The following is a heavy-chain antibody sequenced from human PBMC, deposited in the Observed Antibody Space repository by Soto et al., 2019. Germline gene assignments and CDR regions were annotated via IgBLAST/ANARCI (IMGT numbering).Heavy chain of an antibody. J-gene: IGHJ4*02. Sequence: EVQLLESGGGLVQPGGSLRLSCAASGFTFSSYAMSWVRQAPEKGLEWVSAISGSGGSTYYADSVKGRFTISRDNSKNTLYLQMNSLRAEDTAVYYCAKDDSSGGHFDYWGQGTLVTVSS. V-gene: IGHV3-23*01. D-gene: IGHD6-19*01. CDR3: AKDDSSGGHFDY. CDR1: GFTFSSYA. CDR2: ISGSGGST.